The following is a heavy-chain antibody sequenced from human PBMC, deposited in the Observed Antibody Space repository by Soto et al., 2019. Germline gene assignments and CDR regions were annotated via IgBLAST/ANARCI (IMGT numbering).Heavy chain of an antibody. J-gene: IGHJ4*02. CDR1: GESLNYYY. Sequence: VQLQQWGAGLLKPSETLSLTCAVYGESLNYYYWSWIRQAPGKGLEWIGEFYSDGTTNYNPSVKGRAAISVVSVSCRSSMRLHSVTAADTATYYCARVEWADRFANWGQGTLVTVSS. V-gene: IGHV4-34*01. CDR3: ARVEWADRFAN. CDR2: FYSDGTT. D-gene: IGHD1-26*01.